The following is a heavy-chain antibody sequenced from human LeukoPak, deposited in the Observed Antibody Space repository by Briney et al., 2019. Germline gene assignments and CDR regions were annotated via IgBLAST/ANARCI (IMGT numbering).Heavy chain of an antibody. CDR1: AFTFSRYW. CDR3: ARLFVYGSGAEAFDY. CDR2: INEDGSEK. J-gene: IGHJ4*02. V-gene: IGHV3-7*01. D-gene: IGHD3-10*01. Sequence: GGSLRLSCAASAFTFSRYWTTWVRQAPGKGLEWVANINEDGSEKYYLDSVRGRFTISRDNAKNLLYLQMDSLRAEDTAVYYCARLFVYGSGAEAFDYWGQGALVTVSS.